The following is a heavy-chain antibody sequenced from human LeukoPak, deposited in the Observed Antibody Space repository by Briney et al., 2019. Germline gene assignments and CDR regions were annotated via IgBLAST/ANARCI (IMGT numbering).Heavy chain of an antibody. V-gene: IGHV4-59*01. CDR3: ARSSHRPRDYHYYYMDV. CDR1: GGSISSYY. CDR2: IYYSGST. D-gene: IGHD6-6*01. J-gene: IGHJ6*03. Sequence: SETLSLTCTVSGGSISSYYWSWIRQPPGRGLEWIGYIYYSGSTNYNPSLKSRVTISVDTSKNQFSLKLSSVTAADTAVYYCARSSHRPRDYHYYYMDVWGKGTTVTISS.